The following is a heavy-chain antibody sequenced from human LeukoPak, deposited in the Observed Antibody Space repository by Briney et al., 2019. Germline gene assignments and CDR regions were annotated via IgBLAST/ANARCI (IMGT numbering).Heavy chain of an antibody. J-gene: IGHJ3*02. CDR1: GYTFTGYY. CDR3: ARYSAVYDSSGYYLHAFDI. V-gene: IGHV1-2*02. CDR2: FNPNSGGT. D-gene: IGHD3-22*01. Sequence: ASVNVSCKASGYTFTGYYMHWVRQAPGQGRAWMEWFNPNSGGTKCAQNFQGRVTMTRDTSISPAYMELSRLRSDDTAVYYGARYSAVYDSSGYYLHAFDIGGQGTMVTVSS.